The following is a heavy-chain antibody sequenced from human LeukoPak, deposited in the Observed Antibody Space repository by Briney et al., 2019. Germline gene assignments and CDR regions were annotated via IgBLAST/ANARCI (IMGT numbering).Heavy chain of an antibody. CDR1: GFTFSSYD. CDR2: IGTAGDT. D-gene: IGHD3-22*01. J-gene: IGHJ4*02. CDR3: ARDSGGYYADY. V-gene: IGHV3-13*01. Sequence: PGGSLRLSCAASGFTFSSYDMHWVRQATGKGLEWVSAIGTAGDTYYPGSVKGRFTISRDNSKNTLYLQMNSLRAEDTAVYYCARDSGGYYADYWGQGTLVTVSS.